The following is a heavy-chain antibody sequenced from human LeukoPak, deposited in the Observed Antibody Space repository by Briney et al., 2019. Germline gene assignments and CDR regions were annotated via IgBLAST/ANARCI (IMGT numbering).Heavy chain of an antibody. D-gene: IGHD6-13*01. Sequence: ASVKVSCKASGGTFSSYAISWVRQAPGQGLEWMGGIIPIFGTANYAQKFQGRVTITADKSTSTAYMELSSLRSEDTAVYYCARDSSSSSWFFDYWGQGTLVTVSS. J-gene: IGHJ4*02. CDR3: ARDSSSSSWFFDY. CDR2: IIPIFGTA. CDR1: GGTFSSYA. V-gene: IGHV1-69*06.